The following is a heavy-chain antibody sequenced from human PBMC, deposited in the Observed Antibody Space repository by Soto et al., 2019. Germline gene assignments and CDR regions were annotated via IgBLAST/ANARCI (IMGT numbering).Heavy chain of an antibody. CDR2: TRNKANSYTT. V-gene: IGHV3-72*01. CDR3: ARASRVGATTEGFDY. D-gene: IGHD1-26*01. CDR1: GFTFSDHY. Sequence: PGGSLRLSCAASGFTFSDHYMDWVRQAPGKGLEWVGRTRNKANSYTTEYAASVKGRFTISRDDSKNSLYLQMNSLKTEDTAAYYCARASRVGATTEGFDYWGQGTLVTVSS. J-gene: IGHJ4*02.